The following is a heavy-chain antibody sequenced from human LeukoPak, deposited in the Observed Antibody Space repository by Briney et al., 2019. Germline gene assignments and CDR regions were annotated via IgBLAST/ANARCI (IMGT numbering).Heavy chain of an antibody. D-gene: IGHD5-18*01. CDR3: ARDLGYSYGWDS. CDR1: GYTFTGYY. CDR2: INPNSGGT. V-gene: IGHV1-2*06. J-gene: IGHJ4*02. Sequence: ASVKVSCKASGYTFTGYYMHWVRQAPGQGLEWMGRINPNSGGTNYAQKFQGRVTMTRDTSISTAYMELSRLRSDDTAVYYCARDLGYSYGWDSWGQGSMVIVSS.